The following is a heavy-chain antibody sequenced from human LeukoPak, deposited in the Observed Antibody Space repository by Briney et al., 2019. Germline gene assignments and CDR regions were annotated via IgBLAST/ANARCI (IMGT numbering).Heavy chain of an antibody. J-gene: IGHJ5*02. D-gene: IGHD3-22*01. CDR1: GFTLSSYA. CDR3: AKGTNYYDSSGSNWFDP. V-gene: IGHV3-23*01. Sequence: GGSLRLSCAASGFTLSSYAMSWVRQAPGKGREWVSAISGSGGSTYYADSVKGRFTISRDNSKNTLDLQMNSLRAEETAVYYCAKGTNYYDSSGSNWFDPWGQGTLVTVSS. CDR2: ISGSGGST.